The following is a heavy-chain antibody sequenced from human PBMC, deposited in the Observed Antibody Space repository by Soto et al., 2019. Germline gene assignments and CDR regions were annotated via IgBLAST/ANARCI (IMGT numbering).Heavy chain of an antibody. D-gene: IGHD3-10*01. Sequence: EVQLVESGGGLVKPGGSLRLSCAASGFTFDNAWMSWVRQAPGKGLEWFGRIKSKTDGGTADYAAPVKGRFTISRDDSKNTLFLQMNSLKTEDTAVYYCTTDRGHMYDFDYWGQGTLVPVSS. V-gene: IGHV3-15*01. CDR3: TTDRGHMYDFDY. CDR2: IKSKTDGGTA. J-gene: IGHJ4*02. CDR1: GFTFDNAW.